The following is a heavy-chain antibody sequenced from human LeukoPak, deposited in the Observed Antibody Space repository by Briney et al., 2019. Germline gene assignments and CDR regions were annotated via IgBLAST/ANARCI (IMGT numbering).Heavy chain of an antibody. CDR1: GDSVSSNSAA. D-gene: IGHD6-13*01. CDR2: TYYRSKWYN. V-gene: IGHV6-1*01. Sequence: SQTLSLTCAISGDSVSSNSAAWNWIRQTPSRGLEWLGRTYYRSKWYNDYAVSVKSRITINPDTSKNQFSLQLNSVTPEDTAVYYCARDRGSSWPGDDDAFDIWGQGTMVTVSS. CDR3: ARDRGSSWPGDDDAFDI. J-gene: IGHJ3*02.